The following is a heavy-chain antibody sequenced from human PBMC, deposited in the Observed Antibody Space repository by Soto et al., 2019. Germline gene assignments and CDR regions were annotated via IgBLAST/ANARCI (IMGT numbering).Heavy chain of an antibody. CDR3: ARGPGKVSYYDILTSCMDV. CDR2: IWYDGSNK. V-gene: IGHV3-33*01. D-gene: IGHD3-9*01. Sequence: PGGSLRLSCAASGFTFSSYGMHWVRQAPGKGLEWVAVIWYDGSNKYYADSVKGRFTISRDNSKNTLYLQMNSLRAEDTAVYYCARGPGKVSYYDILTSCMDVWGQGTTVTVSS. J-gene: IGHJ6*02. CDR1: GFTFSSYG.